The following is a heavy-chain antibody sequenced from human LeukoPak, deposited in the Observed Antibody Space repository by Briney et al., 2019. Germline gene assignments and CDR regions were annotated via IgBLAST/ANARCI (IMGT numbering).Heavy chain of an antibody. CDR2: IYYSGST. J-gene: IGHJ5*02. V-gene: IGHV4-59*08. D-gene: IGHD3-22*01. CDR1: GVSISSYY. CDR3: ARLLTYYYDSSGYLRAPDWFDP. Sequence: PSETLSLTCTVSGVSISSYYWSWIRQPPGKGLEWIGYIYYSGSTNYNPSLKSRVAISVDTSKNQFSLKLSSVTAADTAVYYCARLLTYYYDSSGYLRAPDWFDPWGQGTLVTVSS.